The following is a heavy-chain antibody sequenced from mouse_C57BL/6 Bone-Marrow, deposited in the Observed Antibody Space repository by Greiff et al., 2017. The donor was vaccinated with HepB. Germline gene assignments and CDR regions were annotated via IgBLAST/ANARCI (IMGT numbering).Heavy chain of an antibody. CDR2: IDPDTGDT. CDR1: GFNIKDDY. CDR3: AYYSDFDY. V-gene: IGHV14-4*01. D-gene: IGHD1-1*01. J-gene: IGHJ2*01. Sequence: EVQLVESGAELVRPGASVKLSCTASGFNIKDDYMHWVKQRPEKGLEWIGCIDPDTGDTEYASKFQGKATITADTSSNTAYLQLSSLTSEDTDVYYGAYYSDFDYWGQGTTLTVSS.